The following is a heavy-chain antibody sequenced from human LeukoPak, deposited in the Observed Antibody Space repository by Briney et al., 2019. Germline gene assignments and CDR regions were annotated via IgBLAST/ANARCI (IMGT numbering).Heavy chain of an antibody. V-gene: IGHV4-31*03. J-gene: IGHJ4*02. Sequence: PSETLSLTCTVSGGSISSGGFHWSWIRQHPGKGLEWIGDIYYSGSTYHSPSLKSRISISVDTSKNRFSLKLSSVTAADTAVYFCTRGGTYGDYSGFGYWGQGTLVTVSS. D-gene: IGHD4-17*01. CDR2: IYYSGST. CDR3: TRGGTYGDYSGFGY. CDR1: GGSISSGGFH.